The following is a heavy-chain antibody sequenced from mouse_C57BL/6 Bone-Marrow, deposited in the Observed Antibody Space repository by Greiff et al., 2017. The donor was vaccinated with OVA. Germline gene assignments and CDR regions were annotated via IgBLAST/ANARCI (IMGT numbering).Heavy chain of an antibody. Sequence: QVQLQQPGAELVKPGASVKMSCKASGYTFTSYWITWVKQRPGQGLEWIGDIYPGSGSTNYNEKFKSKATLTVDTSSSTAYMQLSSLTSEDSAVYYCARSGIYYYGRRYFDVWGTGTTVTVSS. CDR1: GYTFTSYW. CDR2: IYPGSGST. V-gene: IGHV1-55*01. J-gene: IGHJ1*03. D-gene: IGHD1-1*01. CDR3: ARSGIYYYGRRYFDV.